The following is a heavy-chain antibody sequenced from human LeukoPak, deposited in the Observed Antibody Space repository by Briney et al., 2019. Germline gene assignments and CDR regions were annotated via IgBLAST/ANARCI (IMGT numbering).Heavy chain of an antibody. CDR2: ISGSGGST. D-gene: IGHD2-2*01. CDR1: GFTFSSYA. V-gene: IGHV3-23*01. CDR3: ANGAPCCSSTSCYGDY. Sequence: HPGGSLRLSCAASGFTFSSYAMSWVRQAPGKGLEWVSAISGSGGSTYYADSVKGRFTISRDNSKNTLYLQMNSLRAEDTAVYYCANGAPCCSSTSCYGDYWGQGTLVNVSS. J-gene: IGHJ4*02.